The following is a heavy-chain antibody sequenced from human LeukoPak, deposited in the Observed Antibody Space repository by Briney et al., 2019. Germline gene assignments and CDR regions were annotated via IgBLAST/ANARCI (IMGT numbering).Heavy chain of an antibody. CDR2: IIPIFGTA. D-gene: IGHD2-2*01. CDR1: GGTFSSYA. CDR3: ASNLLYCSSTSCYFDY. J-gene: IGHJ4*02. Sequence: SVKVSCKASGGTFSSYAISWVRQAPGQGLEWMGGIIPIFGTANYAQKFQGKVTITADESTSTAYMELSSLRSEDTAVYYCASNLLYCSSTSCYFDYWGQGTLVTVSS. V-gene: IGHV1-69*01.